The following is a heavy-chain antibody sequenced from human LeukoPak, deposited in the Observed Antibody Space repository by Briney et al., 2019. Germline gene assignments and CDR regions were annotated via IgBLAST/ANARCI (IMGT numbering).Heavy chain of an antibody. J-gene: IGHJ4*02. Sequence: ASVKVSCKASGYTFTSYGISWVRQAPGQGLEWMGWISAYNGNTNYAQKLQGRVTMTTDTSTSTAYMELGSLRSDDTAVYYCAFSDYYDSSGYPYYFDYWGQGTLVTVSS. CDR3: AFSDYYDSSGYPYYFDY. D-gene: IGHD3-22*01. V-gene: IGHV1-18*01. CDR1: GYTFTSYG. CDR2: ISAYNGNT.